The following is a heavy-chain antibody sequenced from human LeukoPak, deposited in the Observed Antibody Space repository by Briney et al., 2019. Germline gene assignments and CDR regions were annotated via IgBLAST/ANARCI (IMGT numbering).Heavy chain of an antibody. D-gene: IGHD1-1*01. V-gene: IGHV1-2*02. J-gene: IGHJ4*02. CDR1: GYTFTGYY. Sequence: ASVKVSCKASGYTFTGYYTHWVRQAPGQRLEWMGWINPNSGGTTYAQKFQGRVTMTRDTSISTAYMELSRLRSGDTAVYYCARVSRTTGTTNYWGQGTLVTVSS. CDR3: ARVSRTTGTTNY. CDR2: INPNSGGT.